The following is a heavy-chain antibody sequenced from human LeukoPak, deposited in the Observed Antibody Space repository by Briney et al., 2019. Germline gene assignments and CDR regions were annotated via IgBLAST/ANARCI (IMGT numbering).Heavy chain of an antibody. Sequence: SETLSLTCSVSGGSISSYYWSWIRQPPGEGLEWIGYIYYSGSTNYNPSLRSRVTISADTSRNQFSLKLNSVTAADTAVYYCARVKSSGWTFDYWGQGTLVTVSS. CDR1: GGSISSYY. V-gene: IGHV4-59*01. CDR2: IYYSGST. D-gene: IGHD6-19*01. J-gene: IGHJ4*02. CDR3: ARVKSSGWTFDY.